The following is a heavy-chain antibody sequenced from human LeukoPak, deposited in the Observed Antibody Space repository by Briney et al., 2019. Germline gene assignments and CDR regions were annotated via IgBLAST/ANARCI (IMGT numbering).Heavy chain of an antibody. CDR1: FGSISSSSYY. J-gene: IGHJ4*02. D-gene: IGHD2-8*01. CDR3: ASLKRKIGSCTNGVCYSGLDY. V-gene: IGHV4-39*02. Sequence: SEPLSLTCAASFGSISSSSYYLGWIRRPPGKGLEWIGSSYYSGSTYHNPSLKSRVTISVDTSNTHSALKLSSVTAAHTAVYYSASLKRKIGSCTNGVCYSGLDYWGQGTLVTVSS. CDR2: SYYSGST.